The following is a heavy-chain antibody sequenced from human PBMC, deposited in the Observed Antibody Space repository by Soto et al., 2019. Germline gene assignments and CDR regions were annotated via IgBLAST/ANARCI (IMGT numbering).Heavy chain of an antibody. D-gene: IGHD6-6*01. CDR1: GFTFSSFE. J-gene: IGHJ4*02. CDR3: ARATYSSSYYFDS. Sequence: PGGSLRLSCAASGFTFSSFEMNWVRQAPGKGLEWVSKIGSSGSTIWYADSVKGRFTISRDNAKNSLNLQMNSLRGEDTAVYYCARATYSSSYYFDSWGQGTLVTVSS. V-gene: IGHV3-48*03. CDR2: IGSSGSTI.